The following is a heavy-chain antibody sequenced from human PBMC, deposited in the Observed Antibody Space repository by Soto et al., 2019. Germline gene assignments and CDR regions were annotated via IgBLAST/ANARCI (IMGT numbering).Heavy chain of an antibody. CDR1: GASISSTTNW. D-gene: IGHD1-26*01. CDR2: IYHSGST. V-gene: IGHV4-4*02. J-gene: IGHJ4*02. Sequence: QVQLQESGPGLVRPSGTLSLTCAVSGASISSTTNWWRWVRQPPGKGLEWIGEIYHSGSTNYNPSLKSRVTMSVDKSKNQFSLKLSSVTAADTAVDYCARMVGATLVDFWGQGTLVTVSS. CDR3: ARMVGATLVDF.